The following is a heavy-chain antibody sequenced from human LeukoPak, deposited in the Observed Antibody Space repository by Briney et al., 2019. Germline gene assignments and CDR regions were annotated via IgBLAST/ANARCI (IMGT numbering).Heavy chain of an antibody. V-gene: IGHV3-11*01. CDR2: ISSSGSTI. D-gene: IGHD3-10*01. Sequence: GGSLRLSCAASGFTFSDFYMSWIRQAPGEGLEWVSYISSSGSTIDYADSVKGRFTISRDNAKNSLYLQMNSLRAEDTAVYYCARERSHYGKDVWGQGTTVTVSS. CDR1: GFTFSDFY. CDR3: ARERSHYGKDV. J-gene: IGHJ6*02.